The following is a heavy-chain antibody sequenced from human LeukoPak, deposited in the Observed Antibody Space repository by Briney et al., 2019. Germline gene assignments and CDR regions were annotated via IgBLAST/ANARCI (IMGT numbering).Heavy chain of an antibody. J-gene: IGHJ4*02. Sequence: MPSETLSLTCTVSGGSISSYYWSWIRQPPGKGLEWIGYIYYSGSTNYNPSLKSRVTISVDTSKNQFSLKLSSVTAADTAVYYCARGEMATIADYWGQGTLVTVSS. V-gene: IGHV4-59*01. CDR1: GGSISSYY. CDR3: ARGEMATIADY. D-gene: IGHD5-24*01. CDR2: IYYSGST.